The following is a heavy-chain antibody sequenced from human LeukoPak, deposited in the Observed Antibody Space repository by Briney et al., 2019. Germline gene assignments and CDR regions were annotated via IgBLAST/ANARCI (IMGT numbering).Heavy chain of an antibody. CDR1: GASVTDYY. CDR2: IHHSGNS. Sequence: SETXSLTCXXSGASVTDYYWSWIRQSPGKGLEWISYIHHSGNSDYNPPLRSRVTTSLDTSKNQFSLNLISVTAADTAVYYCTRGHWGLQSWSQGTLVTVSS. D-gene: IGHD7-27*01. V-gene: IGHV4-59*02. J-gene: IGHJ5*02. CDR3: TRGHWGLQS.